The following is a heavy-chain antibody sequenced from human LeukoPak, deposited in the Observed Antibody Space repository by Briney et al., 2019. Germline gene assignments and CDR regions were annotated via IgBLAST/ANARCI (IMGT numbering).Heavy chain of an antibody. D-gene: IGHD3-22*01. J-gene: IGHJ4*02. CDR1: SASISSYY. CDR3: ARGGYYYDTNGYSPLDY. Sequence: SGTLSLTCTVSSASISSYYWSWIRQPPGKGLEWIGYIYYSGSTNYDPSLKSRVTISVDTSKNQFSLKLSSVTAADTAVYYCARGGYYYDTNGYSPLDYWGQGTLVTVSS. CDR2: IYYSGST. V-gene: IGHV4-59*08.